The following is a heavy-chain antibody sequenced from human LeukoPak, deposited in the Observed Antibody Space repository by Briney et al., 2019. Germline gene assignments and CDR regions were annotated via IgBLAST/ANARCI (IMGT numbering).Heavy chain of an antibody. CDR2: ISYDGTQK. CDR3: VRERLGYFDS. D-gene: IGHD6-19*01. J-gene: IGHJ4*02. CDR1: GFTFSSYA. V-gene: IGHV3-30*04. Sequence: GGSPRLSCEASGFTFSSYAIHWVRQAPGEGLERVAVISYDGTQKYYADSVKGRFTISRDNSKNILDLQMNSLRAEDTAVYYCVRERLGYFDSWGQGTLVTVSS.